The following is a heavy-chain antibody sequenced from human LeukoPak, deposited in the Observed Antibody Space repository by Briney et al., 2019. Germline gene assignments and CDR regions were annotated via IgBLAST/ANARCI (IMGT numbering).Heavy chain of an antibody. D-gene: IGHD3-22*01. CDR1: GFTFTSSA. J-gene: IGHJ4*02. CDR2: IVVGSGNT. V-gene: IGHV1-58*01. Sequence: ASVKVSCKASGFTFTSSAVQWVRQARGQRLEWIGWIVVGSGNTYYAQKFQERVTITRDMSTSTAYMELSSLRSEDTAVYYCAAGRPPLVVANYWGQGTLVTVSS. CDR3: AAGRPPLVVANY.